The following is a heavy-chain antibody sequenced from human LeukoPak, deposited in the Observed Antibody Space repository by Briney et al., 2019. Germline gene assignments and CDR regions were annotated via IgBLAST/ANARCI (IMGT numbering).Heavy chain of an antibody. J-gene: IGHJ5*02. D-gene: IGHD2-2*01. CDR1: GGSISSYY. V-gene: IGHV4-34*01. CDR2: INHSGST. Sequence: PSETLSLTCTVSGGSISSYYWSWIRQPPGKGLEWIGEINHSGSTNYNPSLKSRVTISVDTSKNQFSLKLSSVTAADTAVYFCARATQRYCSGTTCFPYWFDTWGQGTLATVSS. CDR3: ARATQRYCSGTTCFPYWFDT.